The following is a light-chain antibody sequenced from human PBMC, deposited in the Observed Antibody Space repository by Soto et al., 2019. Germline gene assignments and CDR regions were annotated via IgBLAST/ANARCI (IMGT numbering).Light chain of an antibody. Sequence: EIQLTQSPGTLCLSPGARATVSCRASQSVASSRLAWYRQKPGQTPRNLIYDASCRATGIPGRISGSGYGTDFTLTISRLEPEDFAVYYCQQYGSAPFTLGPGTKVDIK. J-gene: IGKJ3*01. CDR3: QQYGSAPFT. V-gene: IGKV3-20*01. CDR2: DAS. CDR1: QSVASSR.